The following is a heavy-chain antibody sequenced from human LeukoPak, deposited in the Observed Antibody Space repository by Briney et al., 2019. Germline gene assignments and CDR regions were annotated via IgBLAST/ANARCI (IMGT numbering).Heavy chain of an antibody. D-gene: IGHD3-22*01. CDR3: ARAYDSSGYRMDY. V-gene: IGHV4-34*01. J-gene: IGHJ4*02. Sequence: PSETLSLTCAVYGGSFSGYYWSWIRQPPGKGLEWIGEINHSGSTNYNPSLKSRVTISVDTSKNQFSLKLSSVTAADTAVYYCARAYDSSGYRMDYWGQGTLVTVSS. CDR2: INHSGST. CDR1: GGSFSGYY.